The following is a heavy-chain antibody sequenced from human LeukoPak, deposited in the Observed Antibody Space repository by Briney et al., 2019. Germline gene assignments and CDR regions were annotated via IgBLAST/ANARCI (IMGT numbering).Heavy chain of an antibody. CDR3: ARGGGMATIDVDY. CDR1: GGSISSGDYY. D-gene: IGHD5-24*01. J-gene: IGHJ4*02. Sequence: PSETLSLTCTVSGGSISSGDYYWSWIRQPPGKGLEWIGYIYYSGSTYYNPSLKSRVTRSVDTSKNQFSLKLSSVTAADTAVYYCARGGGMATIDVDYWGQGTLVTVSS. CDR2: IYYSGST. V-gene: IGHV4-30-4*08.